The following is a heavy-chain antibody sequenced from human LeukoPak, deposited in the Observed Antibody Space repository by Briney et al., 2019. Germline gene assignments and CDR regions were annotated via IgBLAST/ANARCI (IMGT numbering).Heavy chain of an antibody. Sequence: PGGSLRLSCAASGFTFSSYGMHWVRRAPGKGLEWVAFIRYDGSNKYYADSVKGRFTISRDNSKNTLYLQMNSLRAEDTAVYYCARVDTAPHWYFDLWGRGTLVTVS. CDR1: GFTFSSYG. V-gene: IGHV3-30*02. CDR3: ARVDTAPHWYFDL. CDR2: IRYDGSNK. D-gene: IGHD5-18*01. J-gene: IGHJ2*01.